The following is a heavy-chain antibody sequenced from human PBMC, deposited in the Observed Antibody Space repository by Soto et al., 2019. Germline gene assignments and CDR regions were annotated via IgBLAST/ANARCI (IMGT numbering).Heavy chain of an antibody. CDR1: GFTFSSYA. D-gene: IGHD6-6*01. V-gene: IGHV3-23*01. CDR3: ATEYSSSSVYFDY. J-gene: IGHJ4*02. Sequence: LRLSCAASGFTFSSYAMSWVRQAPGKGLEWVSAISGSGGSTYYADSVKGRFTISRDNSKNTLYLQMNSLRAEDTAVYYCATEYSSSSVYFDYWGQGTLVTVSS. CDR2: ISGSGGST.